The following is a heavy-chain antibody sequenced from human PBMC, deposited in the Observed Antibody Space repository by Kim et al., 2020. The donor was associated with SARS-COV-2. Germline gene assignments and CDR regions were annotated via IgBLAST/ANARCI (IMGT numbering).Heavy chain of an antibody. V-gene: IGHV4-59*01. J-gene: IGHJ4*02. CDR1: GGSISSYY. D-gene: IGHD2-21*01. CDR3: ARYSATQNCDY. CDR2: IYYSGST. Sequence: SETLSLTCTVSGGSISSYYWSWIRQPPGKGLEWIGYIYYSGSTNYNPSLKSRVTISVDTSQNQFSLKLSSVTAADTAVYYCARYSATQNCDYWGQGTLVTVSS.